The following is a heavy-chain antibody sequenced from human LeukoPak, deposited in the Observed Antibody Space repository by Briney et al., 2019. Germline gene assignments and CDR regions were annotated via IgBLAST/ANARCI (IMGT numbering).Heavy chain of an antibody. D-gene: IGHD3-10*01. V-gene: IGHV3-23*01. Sequence: GGSLRLSCAASDFTFSSYAMTWVRQAPGKGLEWVSGISGSGGTTLYADSVKGRFTISRDNSKNTMYLQMNSLRAEDTAVYYCAKAMVRGAHYFDYWGQGTLVTVSS. CDR3: AKAMVRGAHYFDY. J-gene: IGHJ4*02. CDR2: ISGSGGTT. CDR1: DFTFSSYA.